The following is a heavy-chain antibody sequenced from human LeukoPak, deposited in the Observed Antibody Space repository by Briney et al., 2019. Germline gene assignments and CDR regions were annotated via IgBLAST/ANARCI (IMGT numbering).Heavy chain of an antibody. CDR3: AKDLYVVVTVTFDY. J-gene: IGHJ4*02. CDR1: GFTFSSYG. CDR2: ITGSGTTK. V-gene: IGHV3-23*01. D-gene: IGHD2-21*02. Sequence: GGSLRLSCAASGFTFSSYGMSWVRQAPGKGLEWVSTITGSGTTKYYADSAKGRFTISRDNSKNTVYLQMNSLRAEDTAIYYCAKDLYVVVTVTFDYWGQGTLVTVSS.